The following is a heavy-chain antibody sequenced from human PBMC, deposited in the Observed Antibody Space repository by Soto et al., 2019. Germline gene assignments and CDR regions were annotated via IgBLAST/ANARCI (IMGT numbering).Heavy chain of an antibody. CDR3: AKRSLGLDDSSGYTDY. J-gene: IGHJ4*02. CDR2: ISGSGGST. CDR1: GFTFSSYA. V-gene: IGHV3-23*01. D-gene: IGHD3-22*01. Sequence: GGSLRLSCAASGFTFSSYAMSWVRQAPGKGLEWVSAISGSGGSTYYADSVKGRFTISRDNSKNTLYLQMNSLRAEDTAVYYCAKRSLGLDDSSGYTDYWGQGTLVTVSS.